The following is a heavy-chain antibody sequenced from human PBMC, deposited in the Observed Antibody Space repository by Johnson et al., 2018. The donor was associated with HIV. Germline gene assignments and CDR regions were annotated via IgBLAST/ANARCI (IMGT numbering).Heavy chain of an antibody. CDR2: IKQDGSEK. D-gene: IGHD6-13*01. CDR1: GFTFSSYA. CDR3: AKCIWGSSLIDAFDI. Sequence: VQLVESGGGVVQPGRSLRLSCAASGFTFSSYAMHWVRQAPGKGLEWVANIKQDGSEKYYVDSVKGRFTISRDNAKNSLYLQMNSLRTEDTAVYYCAKCIWGSSLIDAFDIWGQGTVVTVSS. J-gene: IGHJ3*02. V-gene: IGHV3-7*01.